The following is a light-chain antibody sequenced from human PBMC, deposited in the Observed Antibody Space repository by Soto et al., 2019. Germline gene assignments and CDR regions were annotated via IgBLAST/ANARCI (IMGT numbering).Light chain of an antibody. Sequence: QSVLTQPASVSGSPGQSITISCTGTSSDVGGYNYVSWYQQYPGKVPKLMIYEVSNRPSGVSNRFSGSKSGNTASLTISGLQAEDEADYYCSSYTSTSSGVFGGGTQLTVL. CDR3: SSYTSTSSGV. V-gene: IGLV2-14*01. CDR2: EVS. CDR1: SSDVGGYNY. J-gene: IGLJ2*01.